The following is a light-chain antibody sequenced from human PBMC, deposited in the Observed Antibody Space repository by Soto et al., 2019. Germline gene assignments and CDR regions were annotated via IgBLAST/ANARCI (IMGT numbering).Light chain of an antibody. CDR1: SSDVGGYNH. CDR2: EVI. J-gene: IGLJ2*01. Sequence: QSALTQPPTASGSPGQSVTISCTGTSSDVGGYNHVSWYQQRPGKAPKLMIYEVIKRPSGVPDRFSGSKSGNTASLTVSGLQAEDEADYYCSSYAGSINYVVFGGGTKLTVL. CDR3: SSYAGSINYVV. V-gene: IGLV2-8*01.